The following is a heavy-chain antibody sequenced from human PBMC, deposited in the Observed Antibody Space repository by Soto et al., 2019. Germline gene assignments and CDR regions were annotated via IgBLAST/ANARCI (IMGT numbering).Heavy chain of an antibody. Sequence: SETLSLTCAVSSGSISSSNWWSWVRQPPGKGLEWIGDIYHTGSTNYNPSLKSRVTILVDKSKNQFSLELNSVTAADTAVYYCARVLRFLEWPIVFYYMDVWGTGTTVTVSS. CDR2: IYHTGST. CDR1: SGSISSSNW. V-gene: IGHV4-4*02. CDR3: ARVLRFLEWPIVFYYMDV. D-gene: IGHD3-3*01. J-gene: IGHJ6*03.